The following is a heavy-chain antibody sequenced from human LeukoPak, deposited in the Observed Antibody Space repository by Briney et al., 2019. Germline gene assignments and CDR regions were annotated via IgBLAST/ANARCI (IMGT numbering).Heavy chain of an antibody. V-gene: IGHV3-30*03. J-gene: IGHJ4*02. CDR3: EGLEGLGDY. CDR1: GFTFSSYG. Sequence: AGGSLRLSCAASGFTFSSYGMHWVRQAPGKGPEWVAVISYDGSNKYYADSVKGRFTISRDNSKNTLYLQMNSLRAEDTAVYYREGLEGLGDYWGQGTLVTVSS. D-gene: IGHD1-1*01. CDR2: ISYDGSNK.